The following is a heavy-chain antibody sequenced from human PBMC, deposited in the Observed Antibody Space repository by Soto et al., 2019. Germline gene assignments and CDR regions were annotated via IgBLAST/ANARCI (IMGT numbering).Heavy chain of an antibody. CDR2: MKQDGSEK. Sequence: EVQLVESGGGLVQPGGSLRISCAASGFTFSDYWMSWVRQAPGKGLEWVANMKQDGSEKFYVDSVKGRFTISRDNAKESLFLQMNSLRDEDTAVYYRARDASGWSVYWGQGTLVTVSS. D-gene: IGHD6-19*01. CDR1: GFTFSDYW. J-gene: IGHJ4*02. CDR3: ARDASGWSVY. V-gene: IGHV3-7*04.